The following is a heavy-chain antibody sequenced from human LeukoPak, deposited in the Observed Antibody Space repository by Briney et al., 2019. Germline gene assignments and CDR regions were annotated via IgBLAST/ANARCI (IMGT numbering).Heavy chain of an antibody. J-gene: IGHJ1*01. CDR2: IYYSGCT. CDR3: ATGGFLQH. CDR1: GPSISSGGYY. D-gene: IGHD1-14*01. V-gene: IGHV4-31*03. Sequence: SQTLSLTCTVSGPSISSGGYYWRSLRQHPGKGLEWIGYIYYSGCTYYNPSLKSRVTISVDTSKNQFSLKLSSVTAADTAVYYCATGGFLQHWGQGTLVTVSS.